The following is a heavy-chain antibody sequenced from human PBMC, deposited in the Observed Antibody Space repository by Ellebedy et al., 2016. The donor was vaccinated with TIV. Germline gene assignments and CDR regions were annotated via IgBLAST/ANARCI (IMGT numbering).Heavy chain of an antibody. CDR1: GGSISSYY. V-gene: IGHV4-59*08. J-gene: IGHJ2*01. CDR2: VYYSGST. CDR3: ARSLLIFTFDKCYFDL. D-gene: IGHD3/OR15-3a*01. Sequence: SETLSLTCTVSGGSISSYYWSWIRQPPGKGLEWIGYVYYSGSTNYNPSLKSRVTISVDTSKNQFSLKLVSVTAADTAVYYCARSLLIFTFDKCYFDLWGRGTLVTVSS.